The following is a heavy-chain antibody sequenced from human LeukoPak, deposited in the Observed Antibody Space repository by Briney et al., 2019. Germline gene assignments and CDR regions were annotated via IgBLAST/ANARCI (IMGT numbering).Heavy chain of an antibody. V-gene: IGHV3-7*01. J-gene: IGHJ4*02. Sequence: GGSLRLSCAASGFTFSSYWMSWVRQAPGKGLEWVANIKQDGSEKYYVDSVKGRFTISRDNAKNSLYLQTNSLRAEDTAVYYCASGLISRYSSGWYYFDYWGQGTLVTVSS. CDR1: GFTFSSYW. D-gene: IGHD6-19*01. CDR2: IKQDGSEK. CDR3: ASGLISRYSSGWYYFDY.